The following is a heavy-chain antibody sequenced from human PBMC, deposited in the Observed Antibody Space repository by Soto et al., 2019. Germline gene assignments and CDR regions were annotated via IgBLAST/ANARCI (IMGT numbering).Heavy chain of an antibody. CDR1: GDSFNDYY. V-gene: IGHV1-2*02. CDR2: INPNGGAT. J-gene: IGHJ6*03. D-gene: IGHD6-25*01. CDR3: ARESGAATATLDYYYFYMDV. Sequence: VQLAQSGAEVKKPGASVKVSCKTSGDSFNDYYIHWVRQAPGQGLEWMGWINPNGGATKYAQKCQGRVTVTRDTSISTVFMELSSLRSDVTAVSYCARESGAATATLDYYYFYMDVWGKGTTVTVSS.